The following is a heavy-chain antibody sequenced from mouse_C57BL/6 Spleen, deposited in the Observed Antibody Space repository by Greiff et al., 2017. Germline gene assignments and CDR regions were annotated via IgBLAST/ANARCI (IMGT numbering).Heavy chain of an antibody. CDR3: ARHEEGYGSSYWYFDV. Sequence: VQLVESGAELVKPGASVKLSCKASGYTFTEYTIHWVKQRSGQGLEWIGWFYPGSGSIKYNEKFKDKATLTADKSSSTVYMELSRLTSEDSAVYFCARHEEGYGSSYWYFDVWGTGTTVTVSS. CDR1: GYTFTEYT. D-gene: IGHD1-1*01. CDR2: FYPGSGSI. V-gene: IGHV1-62-2*01. J-gene: IGHJ1*03.